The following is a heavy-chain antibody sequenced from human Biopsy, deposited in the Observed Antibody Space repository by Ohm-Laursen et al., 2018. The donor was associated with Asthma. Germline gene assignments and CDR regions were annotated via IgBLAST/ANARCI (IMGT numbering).Heavy chain of an antibody. V-gene: IGHV4-31*03. Sequence: TLSLTCTVSGGSISSGGYYWSWIRQHPGKGLEWIGYIHYGGSTYYNPSLKSRVTISVDTSKNQFSLKLSSVTAADTAVYYCARGPPVDREDWGQGTLVTISS. D-gene: IGHD5-24*01. CDR3: ARGPPVDRED. CDR2: IHYGGST. CDR1: GGSISSGGYY. J-gene: IGHJ4*02.